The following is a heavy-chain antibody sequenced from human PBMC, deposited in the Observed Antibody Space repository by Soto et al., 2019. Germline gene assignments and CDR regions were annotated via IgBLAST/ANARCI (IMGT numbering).Heavy chain of an antibody. D-gene: IGHD1-7*01. CDR2: IIPVFGSP. V-gene: IGHV1-69*13. J-gene: IGHJ4*01. CDR1: GGFVRSDP. CDR3: AKGEGQWELPL. Sequence: ASVKVSCKASGGFVRSDPISWVRQAPGQGPEWIGGIIPVFGSPTYAEKFQGRVTITADESSRTAYLELTSLKSEDTAVYFCAKGEGQWELPLWGHGTQVTVSS.